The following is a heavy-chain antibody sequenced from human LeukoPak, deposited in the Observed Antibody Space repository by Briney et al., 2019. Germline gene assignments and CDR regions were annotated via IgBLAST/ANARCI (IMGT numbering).Heavy chain of an antibody. CDR2: ISGSGGST. CDR3: ARDGDNGYNPPDWVFDC. V-gene: IGHV3-23*01. D-gene: IGHD5-24*01. J-gene: IGHJ4*02. CDR1: GFTFSSYA. Sequence: GGSLRLSCAASGFTFSSYAMSWVRQAPGKGLEWVSAISGSGGSTYYADSAKGRFTISRDNAKNSLYLQMNSLRAEDTAVYYCARDGDNGYNPPDWVFDCWGQGTLVTVSS.